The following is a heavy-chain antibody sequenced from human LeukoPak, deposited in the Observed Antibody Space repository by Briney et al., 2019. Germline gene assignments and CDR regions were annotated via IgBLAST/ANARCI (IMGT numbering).Heavy chain of an antibody. D-gene: IGHD3-22*01. J-gene: IGHJ4*02. Sequence: SVKVSCKASGGTFSSYAISWVRQAPGQGLEWMGGIIPIFGTANYAQKFQGRVTITADESTSTAYMELSSLRSEDTAVYYCARVRYYYDSSANDYWGQGTLVTVSS. CDR2: IIPIFGTA. CDR1: GGTFSSYA. CDR3: ARVRYYYDSSANDY. V-gene: IGHV1-69*13.